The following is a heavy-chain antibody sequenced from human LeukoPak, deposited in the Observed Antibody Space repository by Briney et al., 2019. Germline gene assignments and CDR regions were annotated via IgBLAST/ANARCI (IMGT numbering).Heavy chain of an antibody. Sequence: SVKVSCXASGGTFSSYAISWARQAPGQGLEWMGGIIPIFGTANYAQKFQGRVTITTDESTSTAYMELSSLRSEDTAVYYCAGSIWFGEFNAEVVFDYWGQGTLVTVSS. CDR2: IIPIFGTA. CDR1: GGTFSSYA. CDR3: AGSIWFGEFNAEVVFDY. V-gene: IGHV1-69*05. D-gene: IGHD3-10*01. J-gene: IGHJ4*02.